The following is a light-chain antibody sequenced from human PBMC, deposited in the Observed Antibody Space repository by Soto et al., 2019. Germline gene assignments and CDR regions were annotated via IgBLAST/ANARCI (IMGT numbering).Light chain of an antibody. CDR2: DVS. V-gene: IGLV2-14*01. Sequence: QSVLTQPASVSGSPGQSITISCTGTSSDVGGYNYVSWYQQHPGKAPKLMIYDVSNRPSGVSNRFSGSKSGNTASLTISGLQAEDEADYYCSSYTSSSTTVSGTGTKLTVL. J-gene: IGLJ1*01. CDR3: SSYTSSSTTV. CDR1: SSDVGGYNY.